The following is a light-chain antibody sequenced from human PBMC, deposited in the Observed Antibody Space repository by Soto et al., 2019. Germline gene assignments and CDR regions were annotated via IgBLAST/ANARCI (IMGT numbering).Light chain of an antibody. CDR3: SSYTGTSTLV. V-gene: IGLV2-14*01. CDR1: SNEVGSYDY. CDR2: EVK. Sequence: QSALTQPASVSGSPGQSITISCTGTSNEVGSYDYVSWYQQRPGKAPKLMIYEVKNRPSGVSNRFSGSKSGNTASLTISRRQAEDEADYYCSSYTGTSTLVFGGGTKLTVL. J-gene: IGLJ3*02.